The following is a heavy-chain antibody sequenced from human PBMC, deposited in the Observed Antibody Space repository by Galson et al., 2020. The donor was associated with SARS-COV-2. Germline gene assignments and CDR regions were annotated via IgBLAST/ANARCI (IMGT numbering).Heavy chain of an antibody. D-gene: IGHD2-2*01. J-gene: IGHJ5*01. CDR3: ARGDGYYASNWFDS. CDR2: IYHSGNT. Sequence: ASETLSLTCTVSGGSIFSYYWSWIRQPPGKGLEWIGSIYHSGNTDYNSSLKSRVTISLDTSKNQFSLNLSSVTAADTAVYYCARGDGYYASNWFDSWGQGTLVTVSS. CDR1: GGSIFSYY. V-gene: IGHV4-59*01.